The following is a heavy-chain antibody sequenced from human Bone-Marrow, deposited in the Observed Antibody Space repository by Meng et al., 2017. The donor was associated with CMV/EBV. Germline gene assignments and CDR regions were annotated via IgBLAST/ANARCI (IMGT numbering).Heavy chain of an antibody. CDR1: GGSVSSGSYY. Sequence: SETLSLTCTVSGGSVSSGSYYWSWIRQPPGKGLEWIGYIYYSGSTNYNPSLKSRVTISVDTSKNQFSLKLSSVPAADTVVYYWARDRRIAAAVPYGMDVWGQGTTVTVSS. CDR3: ARDRRIAAAVPYGMDV. CDR2: IYYSGST. D-gene: IGHD6-13*01. V-gene: IGHV4-61*01. J-gene: IGHJ6*02.